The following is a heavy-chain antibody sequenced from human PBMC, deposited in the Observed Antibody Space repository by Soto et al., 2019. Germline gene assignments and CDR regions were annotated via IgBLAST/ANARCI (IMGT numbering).Heavy chain of an antibody. D-gene: IGHD3-10*01. Sequence: SQTLSLSCAVYGGTFGGYDGSRIRQPPGKGLEWIGEINHSGSTNYNPSLKSRVTISVDTSKTQFSLKLSSVTAADTAVYYCARGRLTYYYGAGSKFAYWGQGTSVPVSS. CDR3: ARGRLTYYYGAGSKFAY. V-gene: IGHV4-34*01. CDR2: INHSGST. J-gene: IGHJ4*02. CDR1: GGTFGGYD.